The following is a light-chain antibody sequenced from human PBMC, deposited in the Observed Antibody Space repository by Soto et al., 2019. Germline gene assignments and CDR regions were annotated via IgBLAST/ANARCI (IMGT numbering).Light chain of an antibody. J-gene: IGKJ1*01. CDR2: GAS. CDR1: QSVSSTH. Sequence: EIVLTHSPATLSLPQGERATLSCTVSQSVSSTHLAWYQQKPGQSPRLLIYGASTSATGIQDRFSGSGSETDFTLTISRLEPEGFSVYYCQQYGSSPWTFGQGTKVDIK. V-gene: IGKV3-20*01. CDR3: QQYGSSPWT.